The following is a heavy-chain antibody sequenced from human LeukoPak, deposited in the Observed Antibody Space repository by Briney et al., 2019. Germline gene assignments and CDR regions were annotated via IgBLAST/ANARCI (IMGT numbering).Heavy chain of an antibody. CDR2: IYYSGST. V-gene: IGHV4-59*08. J-gene: IGHJ4*02. CDR1: GGSISSYY. Sequence: SETLSLTCTVSGGSISSYYWSWIRQPPGKGLEWSGYIYYSGSTNYNPSLKSRVTISVDTSKNQFSLKLSSVTAADTAVYYCARQVNSGYSYGLFDYWGQGTLVTVSS. CDR3: ARQVNSGYSYGLFDY. D-gene: IGHD5-18*01.